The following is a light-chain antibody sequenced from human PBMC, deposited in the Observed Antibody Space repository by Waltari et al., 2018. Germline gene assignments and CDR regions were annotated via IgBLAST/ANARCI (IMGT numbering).Light chain of an antibody. CDR3: QQSYSTLSWT. CDR1: QSIARY. CDR2: AVS. V-gene: IGKV1-39*01. J-gene: IGKJ1*01. Sequence: DIQMTQSPSSLSASVGDRVTITCRASQSIARYLNWYQQKPGQAPKLLGYAVSTLHSGVPSRFSGSGSGKDFTLTINTLQPEDFATYYCQQSYSTLSWTFGQGTKVEMK.